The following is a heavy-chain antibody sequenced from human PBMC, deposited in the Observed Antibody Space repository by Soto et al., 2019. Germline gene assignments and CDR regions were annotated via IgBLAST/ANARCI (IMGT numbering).Heavy chain of an antibody. J-gene: IGHJ4*02. CDR1: GGSFSGYY. CDR2: INHSGST. V-gene: IGHV4-34*01. Sequence: SETLSLTCAVYGGSFSGYYWSWIRQPPGKGLEWIGEINHSGSTNYDPSLKSRVTISVDTSNNHFSLKLSSVTAADTAVYYCARGRVSSGWYRDYWGQGTLVTVSS. D-gene: IGHD6-19*01. CDR3: ARGRVSSGWYRDY.